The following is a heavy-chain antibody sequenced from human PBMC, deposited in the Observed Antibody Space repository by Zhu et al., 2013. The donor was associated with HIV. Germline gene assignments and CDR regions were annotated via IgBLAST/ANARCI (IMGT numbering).Heavy chain of an antibody. Sequence: QVVQSGGEVKDPGASVKVSCKTSGYTFSDYGISWVRQAPGQGLEWVGWISAYTGNKDSAQKVQGRLTMTTDTSTSTAYMELRSLRSDDTAVYYCARGTLRDSLGLPVVPAAIHGDFYYDMDVWGQGTTVTVSS. CDR2: ISAYTGNK. CDR3: ARGTLRDSLGLPVVPAAIHGDFYYDMDV. J-gene: IGHJ6*02. CDR1: GYTFSDYG. D-gene: IGHD2-2*02. V-gene: IGHV1-18*01.